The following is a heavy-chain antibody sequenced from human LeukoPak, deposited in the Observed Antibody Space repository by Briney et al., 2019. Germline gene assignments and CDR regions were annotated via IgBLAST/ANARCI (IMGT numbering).Heavy chain of an antibody. CDR1: GFTFSSYA. D-gene: IGHD6-19*01. V-gene: IGHV3-23*01. CDR2: ISGSGGST. J-gene: IGHJ4*02. CDR3: AKDHRRIAVALNMGVFDH. Sequence: GGSLRLSCAASGFTFSSYAMSWVRQAPGKGLEWVSAISGSGGSTYYADSVKGRFTISRDNSKNTLYLQMNSLRAEDTAVYYCAKDHRRIAVALNMGVFDHWGQGTLVTVSS.